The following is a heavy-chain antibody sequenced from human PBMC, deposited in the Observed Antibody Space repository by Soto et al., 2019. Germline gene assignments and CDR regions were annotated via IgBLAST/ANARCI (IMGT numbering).Heavy chain of an antibody. D-gene: IGHD5-18*01. Sequence: EVQLLESGGGFVQPGGSLRVSCAASGFTFNNYAMHWVRQAPGKGLEWVSAISTGGHSTYYADSVKGRFTISRDNSMNTLYLQMNSLRADDTAVYHCATKDPGMAPYDYWGQGTLVTVSS. CDR2: ISTGGHST. J-gene: IGHJ4*02. V-gene: IGHV3-23*01. CDR1: GFTFNNYA. CDR3: ATKDPGMAPYDY.